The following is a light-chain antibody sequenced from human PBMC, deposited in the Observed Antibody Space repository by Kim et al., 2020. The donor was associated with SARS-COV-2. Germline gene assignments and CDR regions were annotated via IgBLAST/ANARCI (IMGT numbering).Light chain of an antibody. Sequence: SVALGQTATITCGGNDIGRKNVHWYQQKPGQAPVLVIYRDNDRPSGIPERFSGSNSGNTVTLTISSAQDGDEADYYCQVWDSTTYVFGGGTKVTVL. CDR3: QVWDSTTYV. V-gene: IGLV3-9*01. CDR1: DIGRKN. J-gene: IGLJ1*01. CDR2: RDN.